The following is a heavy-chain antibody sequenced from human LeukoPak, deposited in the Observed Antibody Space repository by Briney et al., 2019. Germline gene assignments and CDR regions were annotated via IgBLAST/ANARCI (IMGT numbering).Heavy chain of an antibody. J-gene: IGHJ4*02. D-gene: IGHD3-16*02. CDR2: VNGNGGST. CDR3: AKSLYGGCDY. V-gene: IGHV3-23*01. Sequence: GGSLRLSCAASGFSFSTYAMSWVRQAPGKGLEWVSGVNGNGGSTSYADSVKGRFTIFRDNSKNTVYLQMNSLRVEDTAVYYCAKSLYGGCDYWGQGTMVTVSS. CDR1: GFSFSTYA.